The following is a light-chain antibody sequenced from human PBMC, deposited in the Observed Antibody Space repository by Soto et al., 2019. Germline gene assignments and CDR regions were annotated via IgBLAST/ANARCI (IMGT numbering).Light chain of an antibody. J-gene: IGLJ3*02. CDR1: SSDVGGYNY. V-gene: IGLV2-14*01. CDR3: SSYTSSRGGV. CDR2: DVS. Sequence: QSALTQPASVSGSTGQSITISCTGTSSDVGGYNYVSWYQQHPGKAPKLMIYDVSNRPSGVSNRFSGSKSGNTASLTISGLQAEDEADYDCSSYTSSRGGVFGGGTKLTVL.